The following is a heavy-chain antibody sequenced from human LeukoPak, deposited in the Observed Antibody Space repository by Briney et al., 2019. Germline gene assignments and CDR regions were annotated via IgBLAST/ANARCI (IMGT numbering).Heavy chain of an antibody. V-gene: IGHV1-2*02. D-gene: IGHD2-2*01. Sequence: ASVKVSCKASGYIFTYYYVHWVRQAPGQGLEWMGWINSNTGGTNYVQRFQGRVTMTRDTSISTLYLELSSLRSDDTAVYYCARDLGITCVSTSCPPDYWGQGTLVTASS. CDR3: ARDLGITCVSTSCPPDY. CDR2: INSNTGGT. CDR1: GYIFTYYY. J-gene: IGHJ4*02.